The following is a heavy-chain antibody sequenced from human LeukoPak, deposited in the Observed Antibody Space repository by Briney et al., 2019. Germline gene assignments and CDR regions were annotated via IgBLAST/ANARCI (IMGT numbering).Heavy chain of an antibody. Sequence: PSEILSCTCTVSGVTIISYYWVGLGHPPGNELKWIGRIYTSGSTNYNPSLKSRVTMSVDTSKNQFSLKLSSVNAADTAVYYCARDEAGGGSFDYWGQGTLVTVSS. CDR3: ARDEAGGGSFDY. CDR1: GVTIISYY. D-gene: IGHD3-16*01. J-gene: IGHJ4*02. CDR2: IYTSGST. V-gene: IGHV4-4*07.